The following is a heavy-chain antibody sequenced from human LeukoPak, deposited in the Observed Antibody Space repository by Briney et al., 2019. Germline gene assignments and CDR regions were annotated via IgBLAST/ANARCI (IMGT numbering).Heavy chain of an antibody. V-gene: IGHV4-59*08. Sequence: SETLSLTCTVSGGSISSYYWSWIRQPPGKGLECIGYIYYSGSTNYNPSLKSRVTISVDTSKNQFSLKLSSVTAADTAVYYCARSGYFPDWYFDLWGRGTLVTVSS. CDR3: ARSGYFPDWYFDL. CDR1: GGSISSYY. D-gene: IGHD3-22*01. J-gene: IGHJ2*01. CDR2: IYYSGST.